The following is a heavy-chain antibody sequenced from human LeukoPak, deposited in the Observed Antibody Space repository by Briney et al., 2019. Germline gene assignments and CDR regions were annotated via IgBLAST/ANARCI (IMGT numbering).Heavy chain of an antibody. CDR3: ARGSYRPDY. D-gene: IGHD1-26*01. V-gene: IGHV3-48*03. CDR1: GFTFSGYE. Sequence: GGSLRLSCAASGFTFSGYEMNWVRQAPGKGLEWVSYISSSGSTIYYADSVKGRFTVSRDNAENSLYLQMNSLRAEDTAVYYCARGSYRPDYWGQGTLVTASS. J-gene: IGHJ4*02. CDR2: ISSSGSTI.